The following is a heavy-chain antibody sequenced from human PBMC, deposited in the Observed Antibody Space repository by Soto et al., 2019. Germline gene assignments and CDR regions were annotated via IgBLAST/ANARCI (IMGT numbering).Heavy chain of an antibody. CDR3: AREGPRPYYYYGMDV. CDR1: GYTFSTTG. D-gene: IGHD6-6*01. J-gene: IGHJ6*02. V-gene: IGHV1-18*01. CDR2: ISTYNGDA. Sequence: ASVKLSCKYSGYTFSTTGISWVRQAPKQGLEWMGWISTYNGDANYAQRFQGRVTMTTDTSTSTTFMELRSLRSDDTAVYYCAREGPRPYYYYGMDVWGQGTTVTVSS.